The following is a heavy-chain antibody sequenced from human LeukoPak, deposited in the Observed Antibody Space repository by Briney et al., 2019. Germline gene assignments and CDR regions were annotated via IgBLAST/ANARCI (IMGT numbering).Heavy chain of an antibody. J-gene: IGHJ4*02. Sequence: ASVKVSCKASGYTFTSYGISWVRQAPGQGLEWMGWISAYNGNTNYAQKLQCRVTMTTDTSTSTAYMELRSLRSDDTAVYYCARDYWGIAVAGPLEPFDYWGQGTLVTVSS. D-gene: IGHD6-19*01. CDR3: ARDYWGIAVAGPLEPFDY. CDR1: GYTFTSYG. CDR2: ISAYNGNT. V-gene: IGHV1-18*01.